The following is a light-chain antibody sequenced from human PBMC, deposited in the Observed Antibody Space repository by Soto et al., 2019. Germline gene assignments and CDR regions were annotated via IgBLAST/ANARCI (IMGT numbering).Light chain of an antibody. CDR3: IAYTNTGARV. J-gene: IGLJ1*01. CDR1: SSDIGANKF. CDR2: EVS. Sequence: QSAPTQPASVSGSPGQSITISCTGTSSDIGANKFVSWYQQYPGRAPKLIIYEVSNRPSEVSVRFSGSKSGNTASLTVSGLRAEDEADYYCIAYTNTGARVFGTGTKVTVL. V-gene: IGLV2-14*01.